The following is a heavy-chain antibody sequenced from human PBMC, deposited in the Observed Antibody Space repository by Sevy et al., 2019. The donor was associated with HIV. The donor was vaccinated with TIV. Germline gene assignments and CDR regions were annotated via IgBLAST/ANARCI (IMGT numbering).Heavy chain of an antibody. CDR1: GYTFTGYY. CDR2: INPNSGGT. V-gene: IGHV1-2*02. J-gene: IGHJ4*02. CDR3: ARDQVAGDLGFDY. D-gene: IGHD6-19*01. Sequence: ASVKVSCKASGYTFTGYYMHWVRQAPGQGLEWMGWINPNSGGTNYAQKFQGRVTMTRDTSISTAYMGLSRLRSDDTAVYYCARDQVAGDLGFDYWGQGTLVTVSS.